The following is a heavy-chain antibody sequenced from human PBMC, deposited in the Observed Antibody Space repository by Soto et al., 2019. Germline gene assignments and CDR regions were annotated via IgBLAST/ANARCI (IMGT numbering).Heavy chain of an antibody. CDR3: ARGGNSGPFDY. Sequence: PSETLSLTCAVSGGSISSGGHSWSWIRQPPGKGLEWIGYIYHNGDTYYDPSLGSRVTMSVDRSKSQFSLKLSSVTAADTAVYFCARGGNSGPFDYWGQGALVTVSS. D-gene: IGHD2-21*02. CDR1: GGSISSGGHS. CDR2: IYHNGDT. J-gene: IGHJ4*02. V-gene: IGHV4-30-2*01.